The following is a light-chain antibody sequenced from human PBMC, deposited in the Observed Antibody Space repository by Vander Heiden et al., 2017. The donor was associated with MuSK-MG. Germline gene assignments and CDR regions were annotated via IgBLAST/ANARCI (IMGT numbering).Light chain of an antibody. Sequence: EIVLTQSPGTRSLSPGERATLPCRASQSVSSSYLAWYQQKPGQAPRLLIYGASSRATGIPDRFSGSGSGTDFTLTISRLEPEDFAVYYCQQDGSSPLTFGGGTKVEIK. CDR3: QQDGSSPLT. V-gene: IGKV3-20*01. J-gene: IGKJ4*01. CDR1: QSVSSSY. CDR2: GAS.